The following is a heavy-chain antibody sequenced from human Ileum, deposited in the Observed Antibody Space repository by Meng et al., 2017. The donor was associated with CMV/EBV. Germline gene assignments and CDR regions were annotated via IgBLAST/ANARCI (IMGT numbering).Heavy chain of an antibody. CDR2: IYTGGST. CDR1: GFTVNSIY. D-gene: IGHD1-26*01. CDR3: AKGEGRPHYYFDY. V-gene: IGHV3-53*01. Sequence: GESLRLSCAVSGFTVNSIYLSWVRQAPGKGLEWVSTIYTGGSTFYTDSVEGRFVISRDTSKNTLYLQMNSLRPEDTAIYYCAKGEGRPHYYFDYWGQGTLVTVSS. J-gene: IGHJ4*02.